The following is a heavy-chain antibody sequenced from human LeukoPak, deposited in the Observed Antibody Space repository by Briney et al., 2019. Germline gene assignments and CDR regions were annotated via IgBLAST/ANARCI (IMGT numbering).Heavy chain of an antibody. CDR3: AKASNYGSGSYYSHDAFDI. CDR1: GFTFSSYS. Sequence: GGSLRLSCAASGFTFSSYSMNWVRQAPGKGLEGVATLSYDGRSESYADSVKGRFTISRDNSKNTLYLQMNSLRAEDTAVYYCAKASNYGSGSYYSHDAFDIWGQGTMVTVSS. V-gene: IGHV3-30*18. D-gene: IGHD3-10*01. CDR2: LSYDGRSE. J-gene: IGHJ3*02.